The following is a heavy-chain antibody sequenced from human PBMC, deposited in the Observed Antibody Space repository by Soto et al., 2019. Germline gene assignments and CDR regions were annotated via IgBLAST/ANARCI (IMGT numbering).Heavy chain of an antibody. CDR2: INHSGST. D-gene: IGHD3-16*02. V-gene: IGHV4-34*01. J-gene: IGHJ5*02. CDR1: GGSFSGYY. CDR3: ARGVMITCGGVIVIKRNWFDP. Sequence: SETLSLTCAVYGGSFSGYYWSWIRQPPGKGLEWIGEINHSGSTNYNPSLKSRVTISVDTSKNQFSLKLSSVTAADTAVYYCARGVMITCGGVIVIKRNWFDPWGQGTLVTVSS.